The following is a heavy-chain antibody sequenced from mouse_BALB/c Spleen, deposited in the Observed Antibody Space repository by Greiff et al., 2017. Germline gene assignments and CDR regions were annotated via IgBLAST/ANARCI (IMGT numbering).Heavy chain of an antibody. CDR3: ARGLLGWFAY. CDR1: GYSITSDYA. CDR2: ISYSGST. Sequence: VQLQQSGPGLVKPSQSLSLTCTVTGYSITSDYAWNWIRQFPGNKLEWMGYISYSGSTSYNPSLKSRISITRDTSKNQFFLQLNSVTTEDTATYYCARGLLGWFAYWGQGTLVTVSA. J-gene: IGHJ3*01. D-gene: IGHD2-3*01. V-gene: IGHV3-2*02.